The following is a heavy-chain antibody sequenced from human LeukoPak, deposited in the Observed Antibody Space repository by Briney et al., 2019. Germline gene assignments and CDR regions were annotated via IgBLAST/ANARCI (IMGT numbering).Heavy chain of an antibody. V-gene: IGHV3-48*03. CDR2: TSSSGTSK. D-gene: IGHD1-14*01. CDR3: VRVSSIIETANYWYFDH. J-gene: IGHJ2*01. Sequence: PGGSLRLSCAASGFTFSNYEMDWVRQAPGKGLEWVSSTSSSGTSKYYADSVKGRFGISRDNAKNSLFLQMNSLRADDTAVYYCVRVSSIIETANYWYFDHWGRGTLVTVSS. CDR1: GFTFSNYE.